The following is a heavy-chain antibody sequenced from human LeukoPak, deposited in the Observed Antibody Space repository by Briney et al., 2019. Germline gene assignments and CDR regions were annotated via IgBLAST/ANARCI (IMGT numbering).Heavy chain of an antibody. Sequence: GGSLRLSCAPSGLTFSNYAMTWVRQAPGKGLVWVSALSGSGSTTYYADSVKGRFTISRDNSKNTLYLQMSSLRAEDTAVYYCAKDERNWNYNLASQTYDWGQGTLVTVSS. V-gene: IGHV3-23*01. J-gene: IGHJ4*02. D-gene: IGHD1-7*01. CDR3: AKDERNWNYNLASQTYD. CDR1: GLTFSNYA. CDR2: LSGSGSTT.